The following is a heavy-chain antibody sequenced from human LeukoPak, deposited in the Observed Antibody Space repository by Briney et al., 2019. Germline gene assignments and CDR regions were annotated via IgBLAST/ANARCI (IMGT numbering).Heavy chain of an antibody. Sequence: KSGGSLRLSCAAPGFTFSDYYMSWIRQAPGKGLEWVSYISSSGSTIYYADSVKGRFTISRDNAKNSLYLQMNSLRAEDTAVYYCARVGWFGEFAFDYWGQGTLVTVSS. D-gene: IGHD3-10*01. CDR1: GFTFSDYY. J-gene: IGHJ4*02. CDR2: ISSSGSTI. CDR3: ARVGWFGEFAFDY. V-gene: IGHV3-11*01.